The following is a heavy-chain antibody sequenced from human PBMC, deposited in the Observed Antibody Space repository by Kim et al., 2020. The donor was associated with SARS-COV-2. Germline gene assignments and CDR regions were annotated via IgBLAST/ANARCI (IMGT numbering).Heavy chain of an antibody. D-gene: IGHD1-26*01. V-gene: IGHV4-59*13. J-gene: IGHJ4*02. CDR3: ARASSYYVIDY. CDR2: IFNSGRT. Sequence: SETLSLTCTVSGGSISSYYWSWVRQPPGKGLEWIGYIFNSGRTYYNPSLKSRVTISVDTSKNQFSLKLSSVTAADTAMYYCARASSYYVIDYWGQGTLVTVSS. CDR1: GGSISSYY.